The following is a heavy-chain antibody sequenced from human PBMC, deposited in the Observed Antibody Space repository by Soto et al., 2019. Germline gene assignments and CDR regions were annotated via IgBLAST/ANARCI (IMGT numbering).Heavy chain of an antibody. J-gene: IGHJ6*02. CDR1: GFTFTSSA. CDR3: AADSNWYYYYGMDV. Sequence: SVKVSCKASGFTFTSSAVQWVRQARGQRLEWIGWIVVGSGNTNYAQKFQERVTITRDMSTSTAYMELSSLRSEDTAVYYCAADSNWYYYYGMDVWGQGTTVTVS. CDR2: IVVGSGNT. V-gene: IGHV1-58*01.